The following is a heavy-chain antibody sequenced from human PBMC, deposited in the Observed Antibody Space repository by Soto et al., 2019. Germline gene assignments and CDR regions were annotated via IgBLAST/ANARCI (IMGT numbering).Heavy chain of an antibody. CDR3: ARGPRDTAMAPYYFDY. J-gene: IGHJ4*02. CDR2: IIPILGIA. CDR1: GGTFSSYT. D-gene: IGHD5-18*01. Sequence: GASVKVSCKASGGTFSSYTISWVRQAPGQGLEWMGRIIPILGIANYAQKFQGRVTITADKSTSTAYMELSSLRSEDTAVYYCARGPRDTAMAPYYFDYWGQGTLVTVSS. V-gene: IGHV1-69*02.